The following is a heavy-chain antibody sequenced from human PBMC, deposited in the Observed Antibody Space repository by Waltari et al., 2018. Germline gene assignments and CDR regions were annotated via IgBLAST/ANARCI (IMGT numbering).Heavy chain of an antibody. CDR1: GGSISSYY. J-gene: IGHJ4*02. CDR3: ARGKSKRYSSGWYNFDY. CDR2: IYTSGST. V-gene: IGHV4-4*07. Sequence: QVQLQESGPGLVKPSETLSLTCTVSGGSISSYYWSWIRQPAGKGLEWIGRIYTSGSTNYNPSLKSRVNMSGDTSKNKFSLKLSYVSAADTAVYYCARGKSKRYSSGWYNFDYWGQGTLVTVSS. D-gene: IGHD6-19*01.